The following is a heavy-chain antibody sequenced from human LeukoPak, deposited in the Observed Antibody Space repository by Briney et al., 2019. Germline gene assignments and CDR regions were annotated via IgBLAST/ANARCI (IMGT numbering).Heavy chain of an antibody. D-gene: IGHD1-1*01. Sequence: GGSLRLSCAASGFRFSTYAMSWVRQPPGKGLEWVSGISGSGGKTYYVDSVRGRFTISRDNVKNTLSLQMNSLRAEDTAVYYCAKWDVPLIPGPTRVRNDGGSFFDSWGQGTLVTVSS. CDR3: AKWDVPLIPGPTRVRNDGGSFFDS. CDR1: GFRFSTYA. CDR2: ISGSGGKT. J-gene: IGHJ4*02. V-gene: IGHV3-23*01.